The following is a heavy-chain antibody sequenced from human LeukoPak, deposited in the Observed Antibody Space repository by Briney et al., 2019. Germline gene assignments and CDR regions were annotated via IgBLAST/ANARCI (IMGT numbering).Heavy chain of an antibody. V-gene: IGHV3-15*01. D-gene: IGHD2/OR15-2a*01. CDR2: IKNNADGGTP. Sequence: PGGSLRLSCAPSGFSFMNAWMIWVRQAPGKGLEWVGRIKNNADGGTPDCAAPARGRFTISRDDSKNTLYLQMNSLKTKATDVYYCTTFYHKNSPYWGRGTLVTVSS. J-gene: IGHJ4*02. CDR3: TTFYHKNSPY. CDR1: GFSFMNAW.